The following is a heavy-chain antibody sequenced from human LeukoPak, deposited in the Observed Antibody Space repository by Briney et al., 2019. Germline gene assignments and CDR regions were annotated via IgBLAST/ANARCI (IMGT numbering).Heavy chain of an antibody. Sequence: PGGSLRLSCAASGFTFTRYWMSWVRQAPGKGLEWVSAISGSGGSTYYADSVKGRFTISRDNSKNTLYLQMNSLRAEDTAVYYCAKDDYGGNCCFDYWGQGTLVTVSS. CDR1: GFTFTRYW. D-gene: IGHD4-23*01. CDR3: AKDDYGGNCCFDY. J-gene: IGHJ4*02. CDR2: ISGSGGST. V-gene: IGHV3-23*01.